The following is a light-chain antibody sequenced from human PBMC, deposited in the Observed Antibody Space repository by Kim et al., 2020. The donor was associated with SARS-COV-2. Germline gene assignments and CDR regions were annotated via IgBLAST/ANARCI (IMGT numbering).Light chain of an antibody. CDR3: QELNSFPP. CDR1: HDISSY. Sequence: ASVGDRATITGRASHDISSYLAWYQQKPGKAPNLLISAASTLHSGVPSRFSGSGSGTDFTLTITGLQPEDFATYYCQELNSFPPFGQGTRLEIK. J-gene: IGKJ5*01. V-gene: IGKV1-9*01. CDR2: AAS.